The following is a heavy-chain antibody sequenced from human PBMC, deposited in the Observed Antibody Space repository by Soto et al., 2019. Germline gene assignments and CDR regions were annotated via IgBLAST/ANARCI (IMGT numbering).Heavy chain of an antibody. CDR1: GVSLTSYP. J-gene: IGHJ4*02. Sequence: QIEQSGAEVRKPGSSVKVSCNPSGVSLTSYPMAWVRQAPGQGFEWMGGIIPIHGTTEYAQKFQGRVTMTADESTNRATLELTGLTSEDTAVYYCARGWGLVSWGQGTLVTVSS. CDR2: IIPIHGTT. CDR3: ARGWGLVS. V-gene: IGHV1-69*01. D-gene: IGHD3-16*01.